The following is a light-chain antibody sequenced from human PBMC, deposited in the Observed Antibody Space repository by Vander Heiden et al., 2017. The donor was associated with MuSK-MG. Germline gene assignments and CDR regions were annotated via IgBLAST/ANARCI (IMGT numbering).Light chain of an antibody. Sequence: EIVLTQSPATLSLSPGEGATLSCRASQSIRSTYLAWYQQKPGQAPRLLIFGASSRANGIPDRFRGSGSGTDFTLTISRLEPEDFAVYYCQQYATSPLTVGGGTKVDIK. CDR3: QQYATSPLT. J-gene: IGKJ4*01. CDR1: QSIRSTY. CDR2: GAS. V-gene: IGKV3-20*01.